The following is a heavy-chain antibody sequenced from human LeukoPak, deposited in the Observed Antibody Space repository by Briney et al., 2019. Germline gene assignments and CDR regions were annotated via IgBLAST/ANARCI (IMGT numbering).Heavy chain of an antibody. CDR3: ARDPGFGT. CDR1: GFTFSSYS. Sequence: GGSLRLSCAPSGFTFSSYSMNWVRQAPGKGLEWVSSITSSSNYIYYADSVKGRFTISRDNAKNSLYLEMNSLRAEDTAVYYCARDPGFGTWGQGTLVTVSS. J-gene: IGHJ5*02. CDR2: ITSSSNYI. V-gene: IGHV3-21*01. D-gene: IGHD3-10*01.